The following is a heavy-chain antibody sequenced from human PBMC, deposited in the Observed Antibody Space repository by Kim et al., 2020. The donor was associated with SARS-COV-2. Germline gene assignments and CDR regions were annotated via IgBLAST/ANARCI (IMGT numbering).Heavy chain of an antibody. D-gene: IGHD6-13*01. J-gene: IGHJ4*02. CDR3: AKDRSIAAAGLDY. CDR2: ISYDGSNK. CDR1: GFTFSSYG. V-gene: IGHV3-30*18. Sequence: GGSLRLSCAASGFTFSSYGMHWVRQAPGKGLEWVAVISYDGSNKYYADSVKGRFTISRDNSKNTLYLQMNSLRAEDTAVYYCAKDRSIAAAGLDYWGQGT.